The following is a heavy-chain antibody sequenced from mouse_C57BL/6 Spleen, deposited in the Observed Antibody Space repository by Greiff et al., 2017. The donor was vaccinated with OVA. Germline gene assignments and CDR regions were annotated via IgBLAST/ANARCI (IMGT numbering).Heavy chain of an antibody. J-gene: IGHJ2*01. CDR1: GFTFSSYA. D-gene: IGHD4-1*01. CDR2: ISDGGSYT. CDR3: ARELEYFDY. V-gene: IGHV5-4*01. Sequence: EVNVVESGGGLVKPGGSLKLSCAASGFTFSSYAMSWVRQTPEKRLEWVATISDGGSYTYYPDNVKGRFTISRDNAKNNLYLQMSHLKSEDTAMYYCARELEYFDYWGQGTTRTVSS.